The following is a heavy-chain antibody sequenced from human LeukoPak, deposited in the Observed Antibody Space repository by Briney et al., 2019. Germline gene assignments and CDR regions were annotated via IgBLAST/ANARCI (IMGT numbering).Heavy chain of an antibody. CDR1: GFTFSNYG. CDR3: AEHFCTGLDCSLFDS. Sequence: GGSLRLSCAASGFTFSNYGVSWVRQAPGKGLEWVSGIRSAVDTTHYADSVKGRFIISRDNSKNTLSLQLNSLRPEDTALYYCAEHFCTGLDCSLFDSWGQGTLVTVSS. CDR2: IRSAVDTT. D-gene: IGHD3/OR15-3a*01. V-gene: IGHV3-23*01. J-gene: IGHJ4*02.